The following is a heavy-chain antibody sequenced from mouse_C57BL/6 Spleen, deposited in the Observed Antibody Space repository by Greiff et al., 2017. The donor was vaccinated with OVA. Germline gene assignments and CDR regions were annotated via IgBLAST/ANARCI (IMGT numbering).Heavy chain of an antibody. CDR2: IYPGNSDT. J-gene: IGHJ1*03. CDR3: KSFYYDSRTWYFDV. Sequence: VQLQQSGTVLARPGASVKMSCKTSGYTFTSYWMHWVKQRPGQGLEWIGAIYPGNSDTIYNQKFKGKATLTAVTSASTAYMELSSLTNEDSADYYGKSFYYDSRTWYFDVWGTGTTVTVSS. CDR1: GYTFTSYW. V-gene: IGHV1-5*01. D-gene: IGHD1-1*01.